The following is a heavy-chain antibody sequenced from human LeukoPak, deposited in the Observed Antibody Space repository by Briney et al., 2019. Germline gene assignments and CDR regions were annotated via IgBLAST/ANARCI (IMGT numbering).Heavy chain of an antibody. J-gene: IGHJ6*02. CDR3: AKGLHGGVGYGVDV. V-gene: IGHV3-23*01. D-gene: IGHD3-16*01. Sequence: GSLRLSCAASGFTFSNYAMTWVRQAPGKGLEWVSSISGTGGRTYSADSVKGRFTISRDNSKNTLYLQMKNLRVEHTAVYYCAKGLHGGVGYGVDVWGQGTTVSVSS. CDR2: ISGTGGRT. CDR1: GFTFSNYA.